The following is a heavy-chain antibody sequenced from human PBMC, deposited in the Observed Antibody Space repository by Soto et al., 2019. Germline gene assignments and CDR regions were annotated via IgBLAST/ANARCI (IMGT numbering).Heavy chain of an antibody. V-gene: IGHV1-18*01. CDR2: ISVYSGDT. CDR3: ARGGFCTSSSCYGGFDY. CDR1: GYTFATYG. D-gene: IGHD2-2*01. Sequence: QIQLVQSGAEVKKTGASVRVSCRASGYTFATYGITWVRQAPGQGLEWIGWISVYSGDTNYAQNLQGRVTMTTDTSTTTAYLYLGSLTSDDTAVYYCARGGFCTSSSCYGGFDYWGQGTLLTVSS. J-gene: IGHJ4*02.